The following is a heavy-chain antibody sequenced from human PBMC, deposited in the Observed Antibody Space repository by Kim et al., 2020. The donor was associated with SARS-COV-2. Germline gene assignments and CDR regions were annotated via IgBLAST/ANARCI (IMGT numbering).Heavy chain of an antibody. CDR1: GFTFSSYG. CDR2: IWYDGSNK. CDR3: AKGIGDYGDSPFYE. V-gene: IGHV3-33*06. D-gene: IGHD4-17*01. J-gene: IGHJ4*02. Sequence: GGSLRLSCAASGFTFSSYGMHWVRQAPGKGLEWVAVIWYDGSNKYYADSVKGRFTISRDNSKNTLYLQMNSLRAEDTAVYYCAKGIGDYGDSPFYEWGQGTLVTVSS.